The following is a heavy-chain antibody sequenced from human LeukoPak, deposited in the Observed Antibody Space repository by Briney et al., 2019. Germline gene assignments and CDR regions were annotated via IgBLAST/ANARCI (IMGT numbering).Heavy chain of an antibody. V-gene: IGHV1-18*01. CDR3: ARDSHFVLWFGELLGSYYFDY. CDR2: ISAYNGNT. D-gene: IGHD3-10*01. J-gene: IGHJ4*02. CDR1: GYTFTSYG. Sequence: ASVKVSCKASGYTFTSYGISWVRQAPGQGLEWMGWISAYNGNTNYAQKLQGRVTMTTDTSTSTAYMELRSLRSDDTAGYYCARDSHFVLWFGELLGSYYFDYWDQGTLVTVSS.